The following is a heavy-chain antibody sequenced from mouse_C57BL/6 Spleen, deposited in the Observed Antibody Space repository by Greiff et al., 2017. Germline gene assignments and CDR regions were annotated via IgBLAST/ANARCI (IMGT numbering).Heavy chain of an antibody. CDR2: IYPGSGST. D-gene: IGHD2-4*01. CDR3: ARPGFDYDGKGYCDV. V-gene: IGHV1-55*01. J-gene: IGHJ1*03. Sequence: QVQLKQPGAELVKPGASVKMSCKASGYTFTSYWITWVKQRPGQGLAWIGDIYPGSGSTNYNEKFKSKATLTVDTSSSTAYMQLSSLTSEDSAVYYCARPGFDYDGKGYCDVWGTGTTVTVSS. CDR1: GYTFTSYW.